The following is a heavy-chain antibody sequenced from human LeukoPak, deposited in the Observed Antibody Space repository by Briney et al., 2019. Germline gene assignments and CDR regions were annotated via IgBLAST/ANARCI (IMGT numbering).Heavy chain of an antibody. CDR3: ARGPRYYDSSPLDY. D-gene: IGHD3-22*01. CDR1: GYTFTVYY. V-gene: IGHV1-2*04. Sequence: VASVKVSCKASGYTFTVYYMHWVRQAPGQGLEWMGWINPNSDGTNYAQKFQGWVTMTRDTSISTAYMELSRLRSDDTAVYYCARGPRYYDSSPLDYWGQGTLVTVSS. CDR2: INPNSDGT. J-gene: IGHJ4*02.